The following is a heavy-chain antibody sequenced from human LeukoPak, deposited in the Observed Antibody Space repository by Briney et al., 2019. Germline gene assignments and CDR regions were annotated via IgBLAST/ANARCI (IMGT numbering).Heavy chain of an antibody. V-gene: IGHV1-2*04. CDR2: INPNSGGT. J-gene: IGHJ4*02. Sequence: ASVKVSCKASGYTFTGYYMHWVRQAPGQGLEWMGWINPNSGGTNYAQNFQGWVTMTRDTSISIAYMELNRLRSDDTAVYYCARGTRSVVVVPAASLDYWGQGTLVTVSS. D-gene: IGHD2-2*01. CDR3: ARGTRSVVVVPAASLDY. CDR1: GYTFTGYY.